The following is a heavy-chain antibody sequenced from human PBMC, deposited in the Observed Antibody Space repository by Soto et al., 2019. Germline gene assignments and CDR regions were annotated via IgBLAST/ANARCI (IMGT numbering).Heavy chain of an antibody. D-gene: IGHD1-20*01. J-gene: IGHJ4*02. CDR1: GFTFSSRG. CDR3: ARDLYKYMAIPLTFAY. V-gene: IGHV3-33*01. CDR2: IWYDGSNK. Sequence: VGSLRDSWAASGFTFSSRGMHWGRQAPGKGLGWVAVIWYDGSNKYYADSVKGRFTISRDNSKNTLYLQMNSLRAEDTAVYYCARDLYKYMAIPLTFAYWGQGALGTASA.